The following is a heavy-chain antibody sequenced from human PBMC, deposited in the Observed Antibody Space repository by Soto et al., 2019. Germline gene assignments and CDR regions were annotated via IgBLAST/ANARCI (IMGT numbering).Heavy chain of an antibody. J-gene: IGHJ4*02. CDR3: ARQGGAHLPTITMIAGY. Sequence: PGESLKISCKGSGYSFTSYWISWVCQMPGKGLEWMGRIDPSDSYTNYSPSFQGHVTISADKSISTAYLQWSSLKASDTAMYYCARQGGAHLPTITMIAGYWGQGTLVTVSS. CDR2: IDPSDSYT. CDR1: GYSFTSYW. D-gene: IGHD3-22*01. V-gene: IGHV5-10-1*01.